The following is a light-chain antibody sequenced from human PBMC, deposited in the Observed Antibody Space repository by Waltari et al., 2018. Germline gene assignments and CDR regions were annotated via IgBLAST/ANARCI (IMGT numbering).Light chain of an antibody. CDR3: GTWDTDLSVV. CDR2: DNN. CDR1: GSNIGNNF. V-gene: IGLV1-51*01. J-gene: IGLJ2*01. Sequence: QSVLTQPPSVSAAPGQKVTIPCPGTGSNIGNNFVPWYQQLPGTGPKHIIYDNNKRHAGIPDRFSGSKSGTSATLGITGSQTGDEADYYCGTWDTDLSVVFGGGTKLTVL.